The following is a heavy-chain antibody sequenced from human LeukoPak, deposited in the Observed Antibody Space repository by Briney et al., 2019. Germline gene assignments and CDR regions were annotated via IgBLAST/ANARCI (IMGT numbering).Heavy chain of an antibody. CDR2: ISGSGSDL. V-gene: IGHV3-11*01. CDR1: GFSFSDYY. D-gene: IGHD2/OR15-2a*01. J-gene: IGHJ6*02. CDR3: ARNIGYYYTMDV. Sequence: GGSLRLSCVACGFSFSDYYMSWIRQAPGRGLEWISYISGSGSDLYYADSVKGRFTISRDNANNSLYLQMNSLRAEDTAVYYCARNIGYYYTMDVWGQGTTVTVSS.